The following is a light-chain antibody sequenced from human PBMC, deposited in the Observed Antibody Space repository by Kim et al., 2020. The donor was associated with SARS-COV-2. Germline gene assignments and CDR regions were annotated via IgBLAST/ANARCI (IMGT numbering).Light chain of an antibody. CDR1: QNIFSS. Sequence: DIQMTQSPSSLSASVGDRVTITCRASQNIFSSLSWYQQKPGKAPKLLIYAASRLQSGVPSRFSGSESGTHFTLTINSLQPEDFATYYCHQSYFTPYTFGQGTKLEIK. V-gene: IGKV1-39*01. CDR2: AAS. J-gene: IGKJ2*01. CDR3: HQSYFTPYT.